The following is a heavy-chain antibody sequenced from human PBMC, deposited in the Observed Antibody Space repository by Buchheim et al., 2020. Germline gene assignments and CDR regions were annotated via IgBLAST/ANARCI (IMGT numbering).Heavy chain of an antibody. J-gene: IGHJ5*01. V-gene: IGHV1-18*04. CDR1: GYTFTSYD. D-gene: IGHD3-22*01. CDR3: ARSQHYYENNWFDS. CDR2: ISVYNGNT. Sequence: QVQLVQSGVEVKKPGASVKVSCKASGYTFTSYDISWVRQAPGQGLEWMGWISVYNGNTNSAQNLQGRVTMTTDTSTSTASMELRSLRSDDTAMYYCARSQHYYENNWFDSWGQGTL.